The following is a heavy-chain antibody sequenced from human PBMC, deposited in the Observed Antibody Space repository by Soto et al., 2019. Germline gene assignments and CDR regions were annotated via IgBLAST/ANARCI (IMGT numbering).Heavy chain of an antibody. J-gene: IGHJ6*02. V-gene: IGHV4-59*01. CDR3: ERNLHGNNRYGMDV. Sequence: PSETLSLTCTVSGGSISSYYWSWIRQPPGKGLEWIGYIYYSGSTNYNPSLKSRVTISVDTSKNQFSLKLSSVTAADTAVYYCERNLHGNNRYGMDVWGQGTTVTVSS. CDR2: IYYSGST. CDR1: GGSISSYY. D-gene: IGHD1-1*01.